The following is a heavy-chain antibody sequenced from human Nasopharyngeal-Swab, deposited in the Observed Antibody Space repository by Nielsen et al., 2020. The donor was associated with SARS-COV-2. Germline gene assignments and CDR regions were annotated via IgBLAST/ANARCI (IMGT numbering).Heavy chain of an antibody. CDR3: ARGGDPIEVVAATDCFDP. V-gene: IGHV1-46*01. CDR2: INPGGGSA. Sequence: ASVTVSCKASGYTFTRYYIHWVRQAPGQGLEWMGIINPGGGSARYSQNFQGRVTMTRDTSTSTVYMELSSLRSEDTAVYYCARGGDPIEVVAATDCFDPWGQGTLVTVSS. J-gene: IGHJ5*02. D-gene: IGHD2-15*01. CDR1: GYTFTRYY.